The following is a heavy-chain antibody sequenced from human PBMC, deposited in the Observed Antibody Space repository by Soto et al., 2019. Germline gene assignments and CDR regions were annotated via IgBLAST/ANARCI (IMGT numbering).Heavy chain of an antibody. D-gene: IGHD5-12*01. V-gene: IGHV4-34*01. J-gene: IGHJ4*02. Sequence: XTLGLAGAAYCESVSGYYWSWIRQPPGKGLEWIGEINHSGSTNYNPPLKSRVTMSVDTSKNQFSLKLSTVTAADTAMYSCAGKIVATISSFDYWGQGTLVTVYS. CDR3: AGKIVATISSFDY. CDR1: CESVSGYY. CDR2: INHSGST.